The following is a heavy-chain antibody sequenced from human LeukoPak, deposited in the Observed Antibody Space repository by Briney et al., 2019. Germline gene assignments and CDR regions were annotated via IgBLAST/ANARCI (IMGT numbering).Heavy chain of an antibody. J-gene: IGHJ6*02. D-gene: IGHD3-10*01. V-gene: IGHV5-51*01. CDR3: VRSLPGTLLRGYGMDV. CDR1: GYTFTSYW. Sequence: PGESLKIFCKTSGYTFTSYWIGWVRQTPGKGLECMGVIFPRDSDVRCSPSFQGQVTISADKSTNTAYLHWGSLKASDSAMYYCVRSLPGTLLRGYGMDVWGPGTTVTVS. CDR2: IFPRDSDV.